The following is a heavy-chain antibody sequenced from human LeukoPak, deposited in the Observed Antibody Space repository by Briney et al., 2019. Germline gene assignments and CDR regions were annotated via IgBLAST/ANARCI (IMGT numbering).Heavy chain of an antibody. CDR2: ISWNSGSI. Sequence: GGSLRLSCTASGFTFSSYATTWVRQAPGKGLEWVSGISWNSGSIGYADSVKGRFTISRDNAKNSLYLQMNSLRAEDTALYYCAKDAHSSGWYFWFDPWGQGTLVTVSS. J-gene: IGHJ5*02. V-gene: IGHV3-9*01. D-gene: IGHD6-19*01. CDR3: AKDAHSSGWYFWFDP. CDR1: GFTFSSYA.